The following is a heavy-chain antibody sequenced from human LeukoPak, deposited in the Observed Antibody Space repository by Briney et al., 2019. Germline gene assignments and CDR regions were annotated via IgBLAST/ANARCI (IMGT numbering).Heavy chain of an antibody. CDR3: ARDYDYVPDF. CDR1: GYTFTIYG. D-gene: IGHD3-16*01. J-gene: IGHJ4*02. V-gene: IGHV1-18*01. CDR2: IDASNGNT. Sequence: ASVKVSCKASGYTFTIYGISWVRQAPGQGLEWMGWIDASNGNTNYAQKVQGRVTITTDTSTTTAYMELRSLRFDDTAVYYCARDYDYVPDFWGQGTLVTVSS.